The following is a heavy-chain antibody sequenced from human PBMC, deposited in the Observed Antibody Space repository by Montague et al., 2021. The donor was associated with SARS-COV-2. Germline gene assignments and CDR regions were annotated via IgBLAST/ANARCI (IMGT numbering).Heavy chain of an antibody. CDR2: MYYSGST. Sequence: SETLSLTCTVSGGSISSRNYYWGWIRQPPGKGLEWIGNMYYSGSTYYNPSLKSRVTISIDTSKNQFSLKLSSMTAADTAVYYCARDDIVLQGVTKGMDVWGQGTTVTVSS. CDR3: ARDDIVLQGVTKGMDV. CDR1: GGSISSRNYY. J-gene: IGHJ6*02. V-gene: IGHV4-39*07. D-gene: IGHD3-10*01.